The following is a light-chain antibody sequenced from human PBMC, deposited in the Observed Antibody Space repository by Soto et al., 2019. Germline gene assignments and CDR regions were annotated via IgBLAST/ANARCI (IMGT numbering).Light chain of an antibody. CDR1: QGIRND. J-gene: IGKJ4*01. V-gene: IGKV1-6*01. Sequence: AIQMTQSPSSLSASIGDRVTITCRASQGIRNDLGWYQQKPGKAPKLLIYAASTLHSGVPSRFSGSGSGTDFTLTICSLQPEDFATYYCLHDYDYPLTFGGGTKVDIK. CDR3: LHDYDYPLT. CDR2: AAS.